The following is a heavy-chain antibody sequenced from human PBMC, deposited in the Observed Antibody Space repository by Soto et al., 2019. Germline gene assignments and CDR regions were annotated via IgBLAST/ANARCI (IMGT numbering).Heavy chain of an antibody. J-gene: IGHJ4*02. Sequence: KPVGSIRLSCAASGFTFRRYTMHWVRQAPGKGLAWVSSITSSSTYTYYADSLRGRFTISRDNAQNSLYLQFNSLRAEDTAIYYCARAEGSYSSSSFGGHWGRRTLVTASS. CDR3: ARAEGSYSSSSFGGH. CDR2: ITSSSTYT. V-gene: IGHV3-21*01. D-gene: IGHD6-6*01. CDR1: GFTFRRYT.